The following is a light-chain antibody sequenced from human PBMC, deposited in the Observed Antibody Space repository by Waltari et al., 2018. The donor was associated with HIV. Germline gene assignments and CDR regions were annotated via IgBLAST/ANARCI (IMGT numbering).Light chain of an antibody. J-gene: IGLJ2*01. CDR1: SRDVGGYNY. Sequence: QSALPQPPSASGSPGQSVTISCTGTSRDVGGYNYVSWYQQHPGNAPKLMIYDVTKRPSGVPDRFSGSKSGNTASLTVAGLQAEDEADYYCSSYAGSNNLLFGGGTKVTVL. CDR3: SSYAGSNNLL. CDR2: DVT. V-gene: IGLV2-8*01.